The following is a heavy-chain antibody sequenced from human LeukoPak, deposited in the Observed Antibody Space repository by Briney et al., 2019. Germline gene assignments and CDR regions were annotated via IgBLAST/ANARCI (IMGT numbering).Heavy chain of an antibody. J-gene: IGHJ1*01. D-gene: IGHD4-17*01. CDR1: GFSLSSYA. V-gene: IGHV3-23*01. CDR3: AKEIYGDSTGGRFQH. Sequence: PGGSLRLSCAASGFSLSSYAMSWVRQAPGKGLEWVSATSSSDSGTYYADSVRGRFTISRDNSKNTLYLHMKSLRAEDAAVYYCAKEIYGDSTGGRFQHWGQGTLVTVSS. CDR2: TSSSDSGT.